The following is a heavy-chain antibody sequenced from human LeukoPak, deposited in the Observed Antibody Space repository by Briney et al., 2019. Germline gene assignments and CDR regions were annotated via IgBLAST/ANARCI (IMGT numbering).Heavy chain of an antibody. J-gene: IGHJ6*03. Sequence: SETLSLTCAVYGGSFSGYYWSWIRQPPGKGLEWIGEINHSGSTNYNPSLKSRVTISVDTSKNQFSLKLSSVTAADTAVYYCARVFRGVAVAGIVWVQRCYYYCMHVWGKGTTVTVSS. V-gene: IGHV4-34*01. CDR3: ARVFRGVAVAGIVWVQRCYYYCMHV. D-gene: IGHD6-19*01. CDR1: GGSFSGYY. CDR2: INHSGST.